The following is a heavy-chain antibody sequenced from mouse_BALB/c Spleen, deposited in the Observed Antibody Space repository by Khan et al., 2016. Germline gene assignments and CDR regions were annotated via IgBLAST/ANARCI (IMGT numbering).Heavy chain of an antibody. D-gene: IGHD3-1*01. J-gene: IGHJ2*01. CDR2: INYSGST. CDR3: ATSSTGYWYYFDY. V-gene: IGHV3-1*02. Sequence: EVQLQESGPDLVKPSQSLSLTCTVTGYSITSHYTWHWIRHFPGNKLEWMGYINYSGSTNYNPSLKSRFSITRDTSKNQFFLQLSSVTADDTATXCCATSSTGYWYYFDYWGQGTTLTVSS. CDR1: GYSITSHYT.